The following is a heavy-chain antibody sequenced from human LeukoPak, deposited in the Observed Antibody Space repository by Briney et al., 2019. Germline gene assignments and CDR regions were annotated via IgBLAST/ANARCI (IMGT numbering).Heavy chain of an antibody. J-gene: IGHJ4*02. CDR1: GYTFTGYY. V-gene: IGHV1-2*02. D-gene: IGHD3-3*01. CDR2: INPNSGGT. Sequence: VASVKVSCKASGYTFTGYYMHWGRQAPGQGLEWMGWINPNSGGTNYAQKFQGRVTMTRDTSISTAYMELSRLRSDDTAVYYCARDRDDWSFLIDYWGQGTLVTVSS. CDR3: ARDRDDWSFLIDY.